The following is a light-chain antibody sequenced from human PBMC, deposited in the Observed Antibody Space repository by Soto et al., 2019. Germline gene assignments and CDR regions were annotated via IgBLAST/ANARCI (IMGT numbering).Light chain of an antibody. V-gene: IGKV1-5*03. CDR1: QIISDY. CDR2: KAS. J-gene: IGKJ4*01. CDR3: QQYNNWPPVT. Sequence: DIQMTQSPSSLSASVGDRVTITCRASQIISDYLNWYQQKSGQAPKLLIYKASSLESGVPSRFSGSGSGTEFTLTISSLQSEDFAVYYCQQYNNWPPVTFGGGTKVDIK.